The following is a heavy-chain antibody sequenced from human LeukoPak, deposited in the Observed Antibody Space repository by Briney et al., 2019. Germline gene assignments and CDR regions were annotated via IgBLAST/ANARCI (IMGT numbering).Heavy chain of an antibody. CDR3: ARRGGYSSSWYGGDFDY. V-gene: IGHV3-30-3*01. CDR1: GFTFSAYL. CDR2: ISYDGSIK. D-gene: IGHD6-13*01. Sequence: GRSLRLSCVASGFTFSAYLMHWVRQAPGKGLECVALISYDGSIKNYADSVKGRFTISRDNSRNTLYLQMNSLRAEDTAVYYCARRGGYSSSWYGGDFDYWGQGTLVTVSS. J-gene: IGHJ4*02.